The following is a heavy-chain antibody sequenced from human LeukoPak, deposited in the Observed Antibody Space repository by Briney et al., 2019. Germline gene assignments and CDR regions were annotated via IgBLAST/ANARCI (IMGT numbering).Heavy chain of an antibody. CDR3: ARACYYDSSGNDAFDI. D-gene: IGHD3-22*01. CDR1: GYTFTGNY. V-gene: IGHV1-2*02. CDR2: INPNSGGI. Sequence: GASVKVSCKASGYTFTGNYMHWVRQAPGQGLEWMGWINPNSGGINYAQKFQGRVTMTRDTSISTAYMELSRLRSDDTAVYYCARACYYDSSGNDAFDIWGQGTMVTVSS. J-gene: IGHJ3*02.